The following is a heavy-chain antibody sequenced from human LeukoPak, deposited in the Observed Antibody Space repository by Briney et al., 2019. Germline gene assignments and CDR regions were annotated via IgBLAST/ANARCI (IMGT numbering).Heavy chain of an antibody. CDR2: LSRSGSTI. Sequence: PGGSLRLSCAASGFTFSSYSLNWVRQAPGKGLEWVSYLSRSGSTIYYADSVKGRFTISRDNAKNSLYLQMNSLRDEDTAVYYCARDSYFDTSGPRFFDYWGQGTLVTVSS. J-gene: IGHJ4*02. CDR3: ARDSYFDTSGPRFFDY. CDR1: GFTFSSYS. D-gene: IGHD3-22*01. V-gene: IGHV3-48*02.